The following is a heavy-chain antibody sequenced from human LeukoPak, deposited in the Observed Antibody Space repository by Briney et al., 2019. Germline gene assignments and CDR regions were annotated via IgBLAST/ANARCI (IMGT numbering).Heavy chain of an antibody. CDR3: ARVGSSTYFYYYMDV. D-gene: IGHD6-13*01. Sequence: GGSLRLSCAVSGFTFDDYGVSWVRQAPGKGLEWVSGINWNGGSTGYADSVRGRFAISRDNAQNSLYLQMNSLRAEDTAMYFCARVGSSTYFYYYMDVWGKGTTVTVSS. CDR2: INWNGGST. J-gene: IGHJ6*03. CDR1: GFTFDDYG. V-gene: IGHV3-20*04.